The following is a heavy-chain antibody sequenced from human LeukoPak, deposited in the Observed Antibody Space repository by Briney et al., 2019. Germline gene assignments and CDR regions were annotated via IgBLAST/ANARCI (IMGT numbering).Heavy chain of an antibody. Sequence: SETLSLTCTVSGGSISSYYWGWIRQPPGKGLEWIGSIYYSGSTYYNPSLKSRVTISVDTSKNQFSLKLSSVTAADTAVYYCARDRDSSGWYKNAFDIWGQGTMVTVSS. CDR2: IYYSGST. CDR1: GGSISSYY. CDR3: ARDRDSSGWYKNAFDI. J-gene: IGHJ3*02. V-gene: IGHV4-39*07. D-gene: IGHD6-19*01.